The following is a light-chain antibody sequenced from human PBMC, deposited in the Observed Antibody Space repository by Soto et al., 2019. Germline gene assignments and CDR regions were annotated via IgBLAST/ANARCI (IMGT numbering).Light chain of an antibody. J-gene: IGKJ1*01. Sequence: ETVMTQSPGTLSVSPGERATLSCRARQSVNSALAWYQAKVGQPPKLLIYGASTSATGIPARFSGSGSGTEFTLTISSLQSEDSGIYYCQQYNNWPTFGQGTKVEV. V-gene: IGKV3-15*01. CDR3: QQYNNWPT. CDR1: QSVNSA. CDR2: GAS.